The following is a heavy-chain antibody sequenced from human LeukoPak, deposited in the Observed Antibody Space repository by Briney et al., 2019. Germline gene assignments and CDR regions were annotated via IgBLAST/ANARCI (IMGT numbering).Heavy chain of an antibody. CDR1: GFTFSSYA. V-gene: IGHV3-30-3*01. Sequence: GGSLRLSCAASGFTFSSYAMHWVRQAPGKGLEWVALISYDETNKYYADSVKGRFTISRDNSKTTLYLQMNSLRTEDTGVYYCARCLNYRDISGPEYWGQGTLVTVSS. J-gene: IGHJ4*02. CDR2: ISYDETNK. CDR3: ARCLNYRDISGPEY. D-gene: IGHD3-22*01.